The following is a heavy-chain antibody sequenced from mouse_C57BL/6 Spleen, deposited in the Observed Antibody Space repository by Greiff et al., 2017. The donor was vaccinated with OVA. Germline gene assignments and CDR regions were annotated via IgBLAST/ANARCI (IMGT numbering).Heavy chain of an antibody. CDR3: ARGEPFDY. CDR2: IWSGGST. Sequence: VKLQESGPGLVQPSQSLSITCTVSGFSLTSYGVHWVRQSPGKGLEWLGVIWSGGSTDYNAAFISRLSISKDNSKSQVFFKMNSLQADDTAIYYCARGEPFDYWGQGTTLTVSS. CDR1: GFSLTSYG. J-gene: IGHJ2*01. V-gene: IGHV2-2*01.